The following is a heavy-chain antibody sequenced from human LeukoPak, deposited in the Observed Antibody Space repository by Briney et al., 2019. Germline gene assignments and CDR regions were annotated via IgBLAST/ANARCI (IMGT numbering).Heavy chain of an antibody. D-gene: IGHD1-1*01. CDR2: INHSGST. V-gene: IGHV4-34*01. J-gene: IGHJ4*02. CDR1: GGSFSGYY. Sequence: SETLSLTCAVYGGSFSGYYWSWIRQPPGKGLEWIGEINHSGSTNYNPSLKSRVTISVDTSKNQFSLKLSSATAADTAVYYCAGRVQEGGPQYYFDYWGQGTLVTVSS. CDR3: AGRVQEGGPQYYFDY.